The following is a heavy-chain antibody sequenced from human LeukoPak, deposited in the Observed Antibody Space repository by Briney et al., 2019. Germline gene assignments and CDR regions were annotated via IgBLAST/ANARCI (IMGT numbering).Heavy chain of an antibody. Sequence: SETLSLTCTVSGGSISSYYWSWIRQPAGKGLEWIGRIYTSGSTNYNPSLKSRVTMSVDTSKNQFSLKLSSVTAADTAVYYCARGGVVPAATGGFYYYMDVWGKGTTVTVSS. D-gene: IGHD2-2*01. J-gene: IGHJ6*03. CDR1: GGSISSYY. CDR3: ARGGVVPAATGGFYYYMDV. CDR2: IYTSGST. V-gene: IGHV4-4*07.